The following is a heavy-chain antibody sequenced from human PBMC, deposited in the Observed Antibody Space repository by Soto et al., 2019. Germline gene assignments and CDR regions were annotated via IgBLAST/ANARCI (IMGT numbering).Heavy chain of an antibody. CDR1: GYTFTSYG. D-gene: IGHD3-16*01. V-gene: IGHV1-18*01. CDR2: ISPYNGNT. Sequence: QVQLVQSGAEVKKPGASVKVSCKASGYTFTSYGISWVRQAPGQGLEWMGWISPYNGNTNYAQKLQGRVTMTTHTSTSTAYVELRSLRSDDTAVYYCARGIGGYFGVDYYYGMDVWGQGTTVTVSS. J-gene: IGHJ6*02. CDR3: ARGIGGYFGVDYYYGMDV.